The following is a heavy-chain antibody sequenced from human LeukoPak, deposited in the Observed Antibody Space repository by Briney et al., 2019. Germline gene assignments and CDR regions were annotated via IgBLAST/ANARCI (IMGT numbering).Heavy chain of an antibody. CDR3: ARDPEGPLGAYFDY. J-gene: IGHJ4*02. D-gene: IGHD1-26*01. Sequence: SLRLSCAASGFTFDDYAMHWVRQAPGKGLEWVSGISWNSGSIGYADSVKGRFTISRDNAKNSLYLQMNSLRAEDTAVYYCARDPEGPLGAYFDYWGQGTLVTVSS. CDR2: ISWNSGSI. V-gene: IGHV3-9*01. CDR1: GFTFDDYA.